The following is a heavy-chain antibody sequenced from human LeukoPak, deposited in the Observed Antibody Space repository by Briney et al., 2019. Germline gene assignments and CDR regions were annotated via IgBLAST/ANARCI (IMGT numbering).Heavy chain of an antibody. Sequence: GGSLRLSCVASGFTFGKYWMSWVRRAPGKGLEWVANIKLDGSEKNYVDSVKGRFTISRDNTKNSLYLQMNSLRVEDTAVFYCARDQYDTWSRRGNFDSWGQGTLVIVSS. CDR3: ARDQYDTWSRRGNFDS. J-gene: IGHJ4*02. D-gene: IGHD3-3*01. CDR1: GFTFGKYW. CDR2: IKLDGSEK. V-gene: IGHV3-7*03.